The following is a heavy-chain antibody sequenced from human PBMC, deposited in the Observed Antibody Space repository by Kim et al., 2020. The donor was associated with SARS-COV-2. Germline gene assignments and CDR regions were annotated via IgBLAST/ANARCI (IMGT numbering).Heavy chain of an antibody. CDR1: GFSFSSYP. J-gene: IGHJ4*02. Sequence: GGSLRLSCEASGFSFSSYPMIWVRQAPGKGLEWVSYISDNGDDTYYADSVEGRFTVSRDNSKNTLYLQMNSLRVEDTAVYYCAKVVETWQLLYYFDYWDRGTLATASS. CDR2: ISDNGDDT. V-gene: IGHV3-23*01. D-gene: IGHD1-26*01. CDR3: AKVVETWQLLYYFDY.